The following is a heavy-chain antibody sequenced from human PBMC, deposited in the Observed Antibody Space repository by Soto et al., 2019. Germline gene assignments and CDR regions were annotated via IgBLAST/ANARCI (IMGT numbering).Heavy chain of an antibody. J-gene: IGHJ6*02. CDR3: ARTRSAWSNFHYSSLDV. Sequence: PGGSLRLSCAASGFTFNSYGMHWVRQGPGNGLEWVAFISYDSTKTYYADSVKGRFTISRDNSNSALYVQMNSLTGEDTAVYYCARTRSAWSNFHYSSLDVWGQGTMVTVSS. CDR2: ISYDSTKT. V-gene: IGHV3-30*03. D-gene: IGHD2-15*01. CDR1: GFTFNSYG.